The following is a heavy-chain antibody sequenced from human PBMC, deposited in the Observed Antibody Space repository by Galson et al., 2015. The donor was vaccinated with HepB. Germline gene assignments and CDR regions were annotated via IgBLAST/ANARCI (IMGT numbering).Heavy chain of an antibody. Sequence: SLRLSCAASGFTFSSYGMHWVRQAPGKGLEWVAVIWYDGSNKYYADSVKGRFTISRDNSKNTLYLQMNSLRAEDTAVYYCASMGQYGSGSYYLDYWGQGALVTVSS. V-gene: IGHV3-33*08. D-gene: IGHD3-10*01. J-gene: IGHJ4*02. CDR3: ASMGQYGSGSYYLDY. CDR2: IWYDGSNK. CDR1: GFTFSSYG.